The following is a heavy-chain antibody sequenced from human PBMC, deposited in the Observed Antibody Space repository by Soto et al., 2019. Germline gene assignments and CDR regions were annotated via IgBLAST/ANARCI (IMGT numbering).Heavy chain of an antibody. V-gene: IGHV3-74*01. D-gene: IGHD6-13*01. Sequence: GGSLRLSCATSGFTFNYYSMHWVRQAPGKGLVWVSRIKSDGSNTDYTDSVKGRFTISRDNGKNTLYLQMNSLSAEDTAVYYCARGGSSSWFRGFDYWGQGT. CDR2: IKSDGSNT. J-gene: IGHJ4*02. CDR3: ARGGSSSWFRGFDY. CDR1: GFTFNYYS.